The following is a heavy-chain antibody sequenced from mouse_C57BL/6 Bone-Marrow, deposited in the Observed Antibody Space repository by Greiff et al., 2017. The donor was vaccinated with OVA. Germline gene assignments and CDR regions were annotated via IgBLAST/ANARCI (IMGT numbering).Heavy chain of an antibody. CDR2: IYPGSGNT. CDR1: GYTFTDYY. V-gene: IGHV1-84*01. D-gene: IGHD1-1*01. Sequence: LVESGPELVKPGASVKISCKASGYTFTDYYINWVKQRPGQGLEWIGWIYPGSGNTKYNEKFKGKATLTVDTSSSTAYMQLSSLTSEDSAVYFCAGPYYYGSSLYAMDYWGQGTSVTVSS. CDR3: AGPYYYGSSLYAMDY. J-gene: IGHJ4*01.